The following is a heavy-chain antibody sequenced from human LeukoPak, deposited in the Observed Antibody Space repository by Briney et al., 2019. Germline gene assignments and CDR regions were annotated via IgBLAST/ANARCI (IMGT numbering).Heavy chain of an antibody. Sequence: SVKVSCKASGGTFSSYAISWVRQAPGQGLEWMGGIIPIFGTANYAQNFQGRVTITADESTSTAYMELSSLRPEDTAVYYCARGERYYYDSCGYCKLDYWGQGTLVTVSS. V-gene: IGHV1-69*13. J-gene: IGHJ4*02. CDR2: IIPIFGTA. D-gene: IGHD3-22*01. CDR3: ARGERYYYDSCGYCKLDY. CDR1: GGTFSSYA.